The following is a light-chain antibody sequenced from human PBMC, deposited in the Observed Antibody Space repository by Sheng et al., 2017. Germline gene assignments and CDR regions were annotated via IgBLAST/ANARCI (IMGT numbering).Light chain of an antibody. J-gene: IGKJ3*01. CDR3: QQSYSTPPFT. Sequence: DIQMTQSPSSLSASVGDRVTITCQASQDIYNYLNWYQQKPGKAPKLLIYDASTLETGVPSRFSGSGSGTDFTLTISSLQPEDFATYYCQQSYSTPPFTFGPGTKVDIK. CDR1: QDIYNY. CDR2: DAS. V-gene: IGKV1-39*01.